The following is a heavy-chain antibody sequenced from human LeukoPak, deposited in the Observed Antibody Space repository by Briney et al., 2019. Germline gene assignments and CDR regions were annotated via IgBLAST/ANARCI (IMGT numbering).Heavy chain of an antibody. V-gene: IGHV3-30-3*01. CDR1: GFTFSSYA. CDR3: ARDRDYYASGSPGY. Sequence: PGGSLRLSCAASGFTFSSYAMHWVRKAPGKGLEWVAVISYDGSNKYYADSVKGRFTISRDNSKNTLYLQMNSLRAEDTAVYYCARDRDYYASGSPGYWGQGTLVTVSS. CDR2: ISYDGSNK. D-gene: IGHD3-10*01. J-gene: IGHJ4*02.